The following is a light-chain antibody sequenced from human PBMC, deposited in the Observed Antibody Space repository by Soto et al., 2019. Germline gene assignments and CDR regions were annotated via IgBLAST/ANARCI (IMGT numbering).Light chain of an antibody. CDR1: SSDVGGYNY. V-gene: IGLV2-11*01. J-gene: IGLJ1*01. CDR2: DAS. Sequence: QSALTQPRSVSGSPGQSVTISCTGTSSDVGGYNYVSWYQQHPGKAPKLMIYDASKRPSGVPDRFSGSKSGNTASLTSSGLHAEDEAADSCCSYAGSYTYVFGTGTKLTVL. CDR3: CSYAGSYTYV.